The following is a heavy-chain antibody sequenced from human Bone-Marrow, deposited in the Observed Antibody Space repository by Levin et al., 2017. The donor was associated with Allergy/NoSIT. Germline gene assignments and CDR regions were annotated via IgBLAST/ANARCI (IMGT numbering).Heavy chain of an antibody. CDR1: GGTISSDTHF. CDR3: TRATDTAMAPYYCDS. CDR2: IYYNGNT. Sequence: GSLRLSCIVSGGTISSDTHFWGWIRQPPGTGREWIGSIYYNGNTYYNPSLKSRVTISNDMSNNQFSLRLSSVTAAATAVYYCTRATDTAMAPYYCDSWGQGTQVTVSS. V-gene: IGHV4-39*07. D-gene: IGHD5-18*01. J-gene: IGHJ4*02.